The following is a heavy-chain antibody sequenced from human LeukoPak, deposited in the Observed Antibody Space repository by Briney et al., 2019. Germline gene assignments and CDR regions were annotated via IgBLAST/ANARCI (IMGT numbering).Heavy chain of an antibody. D-gene: IGHD3-22*01. Sequence: PSETLSLTCTVSGYSISSGYYWGWIRQPPGKGLEWIGEIYHSGSTNYNPSLKSRVTISVDTSKNQFSLKLSSVTAADTAVYYCARHSMIVVVIDYWGQGTLVTVSS. CDR2: IYHSGST. J-gene: IGHJ4*02. V-gene: IGHV4-38-2*02. CDR1: GYSISSGYY. CDR3: ARHSMIVVVIDY.